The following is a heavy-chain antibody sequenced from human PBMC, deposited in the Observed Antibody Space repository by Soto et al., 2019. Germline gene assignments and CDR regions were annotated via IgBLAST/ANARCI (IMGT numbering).Heavy chain of an antibody. J-gene: IGHJ6*02. CDR3: ARFYYDSSGYLPSPYYYYYGMDV. D-gene: IGHD3-22*01. CDR1: EFTFSSYW. V-gene: IGHV3-7*04. CDR2: IKQDGSEK. Sequence: EVQLVESGGGLVQPGGSLRLSCAASEFTFSSYWMSWIRQAPGKGLEWVANIKQDGSEKYYVDSVKGRFTISRDNAKNSLYLQMNSLRAEDTAVYYCARFYYDSSGYLPSPYYYYYGMDVWGQGTTVTVSS.